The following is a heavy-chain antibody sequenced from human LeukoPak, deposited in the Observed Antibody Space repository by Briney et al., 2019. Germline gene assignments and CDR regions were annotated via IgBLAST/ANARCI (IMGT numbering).Heavy chain of an antibody. V-gene: IGHV3-7*04. CDR2: IDQDGREK. CDR1: PLTVGYNW. D-gene: IGHD6-19*01. Sequence: GRSPRLACAASPLTVGYNWIRSGRQAPGKGLEWVASIDQDGREKNFLGSVKGRFTISRDNAKSSLFLQMNSLRADDTAVYYCVRGSGWFFGLWAQGPLVTVSS. CDR3: VRGSGWFFGL. J-gene: IGHJ4*02.